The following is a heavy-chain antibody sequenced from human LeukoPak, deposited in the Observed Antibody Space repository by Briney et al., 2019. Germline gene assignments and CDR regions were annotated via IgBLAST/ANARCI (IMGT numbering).Heavy chain of an antibody. CDR2: VSGSGGST. Sequence: GGSLRLSCAASGFTFTNYAMSWVRQAPGEGLEWVSSVSGSGGSTYYADSVKGRFTISRDNSKNTLYLHMNSLRAEDTAIYYCAKCVGVIWGLLDYWGQGTLVTVSS. V-gene: IGHV3-23*01. CDR3: AKCVGVIWGLLDY. CDR1: GFTFTNYA. J-gene: IGHJ4*02. D-gene: IGHD3-16*02.